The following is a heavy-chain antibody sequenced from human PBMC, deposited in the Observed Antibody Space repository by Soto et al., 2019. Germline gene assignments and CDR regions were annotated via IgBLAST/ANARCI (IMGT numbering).Heavy chain of an antibody. V-gene: IGHV4-39*01. J-gene: IGHJ4*02. CDR1: GGSISSSSYY. CDR3: ARHSGQPGRILVSEYYFDY. CDR2: IYYSGST. D-gene: IGHD6-6*01. Sequence: SETLSLTCTVSGGSISSSSYYWGWIRQPPGRGLEWIGSIYYSGSTYYNPSLKSRVTISVDTSKNQFSLKLSSVTAADTAVYYCARHSGQPGRILVSEYYFDYWGQGTLVTVS.